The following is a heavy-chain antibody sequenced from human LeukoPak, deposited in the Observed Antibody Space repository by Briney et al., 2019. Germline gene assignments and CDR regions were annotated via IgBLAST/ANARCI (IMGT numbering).Heavy chain of an antibody. CDR2: ISAADGDNT. D-gene: IGHD3-22*01. CDR1: GFPFRNYA. V-gene: IGHV3-23*01. J-gene: IGHJ4*02. Sequence: GGSVRLSCAASGFPFRNYAMGWVRQAPGKGLEWVSVISAADGDNTYYADSVKGRFSISRDNSNYTLHLQMNSLRAEDTAVFYCAKFKGHYYYDSSGYCDNWGQGALVTVSS. CDR3: AKFKGHYYYDSSGYCDN.